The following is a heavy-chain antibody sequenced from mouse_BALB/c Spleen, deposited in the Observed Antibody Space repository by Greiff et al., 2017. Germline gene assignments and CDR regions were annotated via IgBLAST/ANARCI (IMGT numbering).Heavy chain of an antibody. D-gene: IGHD2-3*01. V-gene: IGHV5-9-4*01. Sequence: DVKLVESGGGLVKPGGSLKLSCAASGFTFSSYAMSWVRQSPEKRLEWVAEISSGGSYTYYPETVTGRFTISGNNAKNTLYLKMSSLRSEDAAMFYCGRENDDYRVMDYWGQGTSVTVSS. J-gene: IGHJ4*01. CDR1: GFTFSSYA. CDR3: GRENDDYRVMDY. CDR2: ISSGGSYT.